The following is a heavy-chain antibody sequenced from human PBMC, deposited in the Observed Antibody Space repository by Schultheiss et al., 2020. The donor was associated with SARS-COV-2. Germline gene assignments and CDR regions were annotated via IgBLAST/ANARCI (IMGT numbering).Heavy chain of an antibody. V-gene: IGHV3-15*05. CDR1: GFTVSSNY. Sequence: GGSLRLSCAASGFTVSSNYMSWVRQAPGKGLEWVGRIRPKADGGTTDYAAPVKGRFTISRDNAKNTLYLQMNSLRAEDTAVYYCARALPLGAVVTICDYWGQGALVTVSS. J-gene: IGHJ4*02. CDR2: IRPKADGGTT. CDR3: ARALPLGAVVTICDY. D-gene: IGHD4-23*01.